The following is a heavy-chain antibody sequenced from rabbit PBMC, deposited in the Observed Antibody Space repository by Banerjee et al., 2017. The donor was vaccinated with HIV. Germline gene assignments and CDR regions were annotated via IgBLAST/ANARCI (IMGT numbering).Heavy chain of an antibody. Sequence: QEQLEESGGDLVKPEGSLTLTCTASGFDLSSYYYMCWVRQAPGKRPEWIACFYTGGSGITYYASWVNGRFTISKTSSTTVTLQMTSLTAADTATYFCGRKYGGSSGYYNLWGPGTLVTVS. J-gene: IGHJ6*01. CDR2: FYTGGSGIT. CDR1: GFDLSSYYY. CDR3: GRKYGGSSGYYNL. D-gene: IGHD1-1*01. V-gene: IGHV1S45*01.